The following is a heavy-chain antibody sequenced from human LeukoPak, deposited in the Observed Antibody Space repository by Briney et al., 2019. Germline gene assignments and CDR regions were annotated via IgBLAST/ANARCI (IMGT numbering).Heavy chain of an antibody. J-gene: IGHJ6*04. V-gene: IGHV4-59*01. D-gene: IGHD3-10*01. CDR1: GGSISSYY. Sequence: SETLSLTCTVSGGSISSYYWSWIRQPPGKGLEWIGCIYYSGGTDYNPSLKRRVTISVDTSKNQFSLKLSSVTAADTAVYYCARPHMVRGGRYGIDVWGKGTTVTVSS. CDR3: ARPHMVRGGRYGIDV. CDR2: IYYSGGT.